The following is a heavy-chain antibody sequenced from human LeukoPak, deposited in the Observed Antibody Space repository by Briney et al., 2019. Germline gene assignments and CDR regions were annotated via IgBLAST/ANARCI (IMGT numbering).Heavy chain of an antibody. Sequence: SETLSLTCTVSGGSISSGGYYWNWIRQHPGKGLEWMGYIYYSGSTYYNPSLKSRVTISVDTSKNRFSLKLSSVTAADTAVYYCAVVVPAAVGHYFDYWGQGTLVTVSS. CDR3: AVVVPAAVGHYFDY. J-gene: IGHJ4*02. CDR2: IYYSGST. D-gene: IGHD2-2*01. V-gene: IGHV4-31*03. CDR1: GGSISSGGYY.